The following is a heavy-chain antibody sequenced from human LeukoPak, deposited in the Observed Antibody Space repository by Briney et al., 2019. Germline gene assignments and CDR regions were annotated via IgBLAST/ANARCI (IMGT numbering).Heavy chain of an antibody. J-gene: IGHJ5*02. D-gene: IGHD2-15*01. CDR3: AREQIIVLVVAALRYNWFDP. CDR1: GGSISSYY. Sequence: SETLSLTCTVSGGSISSYYWSWIRQPAGKGLEWIGRIYTSGSTNYNPSLKSRVTMSVDTSKNQFSLKLSSVTAADTAVYYCAREQIIVLVVAALRYNWFDPWGQGTLVTVSS. V-gene: IGHV4-4*07. CDR2: IYTSGST.